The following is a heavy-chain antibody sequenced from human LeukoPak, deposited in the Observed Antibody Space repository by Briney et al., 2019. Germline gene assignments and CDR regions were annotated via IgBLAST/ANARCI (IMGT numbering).Heavy chain of an antibody. CDR3: ARLSTAVAGGDH. Sequence: GGSLRLSCTASGFSFSTSWMSWVRQTPGKGLEWVANIKKDGSEEYYVDSVKTRFTISRDNAKNSLYLQLNSLIVEDTAVYYCARLSTAVAGGDHWGQGTLVTVSS. V-gene: IGHV3-7*01. J-gene: IGHJ4*02. CDR2: IKKDGSEE. CDR1: GFSFSTSW. D-gene: IGHD6-19*01.